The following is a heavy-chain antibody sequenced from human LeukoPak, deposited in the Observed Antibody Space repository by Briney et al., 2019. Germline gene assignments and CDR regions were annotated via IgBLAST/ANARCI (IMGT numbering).Heavy chain of an antibody. V-gene: IGHV3-21*01. J-gene: IGHJ4*02. CDR1: GFTLSSSA. CDR2: INNVGSHI. CDR3: SRDPTYYLRYGYFDY. D-gene: IGHD1-26*01. Sequence: LGGSLRLSCAASGFTLSSSAMNWVRQAPGKGLEWVSSINNVGSHIYYAGSVKGRFTISRGNTKNSLYLQMNSLRAEDTAVYYCSRDPTYYLRYGYFDYWGQGALVTVSS.